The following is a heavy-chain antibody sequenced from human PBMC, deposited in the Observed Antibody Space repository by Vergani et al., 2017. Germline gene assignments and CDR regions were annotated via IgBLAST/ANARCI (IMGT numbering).Heavy chain of an antibody. J-gene: IGHJ4*02. CDR1: GFTFSDYY. V-gene: IGHV3-11*06. Sequence: QVQLVESGGGLVKPGGSLRLSCAASGFTFSDYYMSWIRQAPGKGLEWVSYISSSSSYTNYADSVKGRFTISRDNAKNSLYLQMNSLRAEDTAVYYCARDLVGRKSNYYGDYGPGVGYWGQGTLVTVSS. CDR3: ARDLVGRKSNYYGDYGPGVGY. D-gene: IGHD4-17*01. CDR2: ISSSSSYT.